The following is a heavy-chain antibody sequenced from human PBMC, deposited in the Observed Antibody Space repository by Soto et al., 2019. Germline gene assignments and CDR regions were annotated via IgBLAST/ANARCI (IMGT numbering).Heavy chain of an antibody. V-gene: IGHV4-59*12. Sequence: SETLSLTCNVSGGSIRTSYWTWIRQPPGKGLEWIGYIYYSGSTNYNPSLKSRVTISVDTSKNQFSLKLSSVTAADTAVYYCARVCGGDCHYGMDVWGQGTKVTVSS. CDR3: ARVCGGDCHYGMDV. CDR1: GGSIRTSY. J-gene: IGHJ6*02. D-gene: IGHD2-21*02. CDR2: IYYSGST.